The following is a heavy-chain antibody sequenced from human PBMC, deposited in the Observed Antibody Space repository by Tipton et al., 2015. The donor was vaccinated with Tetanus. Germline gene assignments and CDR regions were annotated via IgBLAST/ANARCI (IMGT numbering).Heavy chain of an antibody. D-gene: IGHD2-15*01. Sequence: SLRLSCAASGFIFSSYGIHWVRQAPGKGLEWVAVSWYDGTDKYYADSVKGRFTISRDNSKNTLYLQMNSLRAEDTAVYYCASEAGCSGGSCFSGVLDNGGQGTQVTVSS. V-gene: IGHV3-33*01. J-gene: IGHJ4*02. CDR3: ASEAGCSGGSCFSGVLDN. CDR2: SWYDGTDK. CDR1: GFIFSSYG.